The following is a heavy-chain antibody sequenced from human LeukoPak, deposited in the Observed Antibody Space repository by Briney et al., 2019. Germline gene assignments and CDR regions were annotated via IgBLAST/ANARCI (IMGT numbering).Heavy chain of an antibody. CDR2: INAYSGDT. Sequence: ASVKVSCKTSGYTFTGYGITWVRQAPGQGLEWMGWINAYSGDTNYAQNIQDRVTMTTDTSTSTAYMDLRNLRSDDTAVYYCARDYGGTFFDYWGQGTRVTVSS. CDR3: ARDYGGTFFDY. D-gene: IGHD4-23*01. J-gene: IGHJ4*02. V-gene: IGHV1-18*01. CDR1: GYTFTGYG.